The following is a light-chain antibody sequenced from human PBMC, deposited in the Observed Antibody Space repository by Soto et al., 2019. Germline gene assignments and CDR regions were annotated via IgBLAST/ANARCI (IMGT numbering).Light chain of an antibody. Sequence: EKVMTQSPATLSMSPGERATLSCRASQSVNNFLAWYQQKPGQAPRLLIYGASTRATGIPARFSGSGSGTEFTPTNSRLQSEDFEFYYCQQYSNWPSWTFAQGTKVKVK. J-gene: IGKJ1*01. V-gene: IGKV3-15*01. CDR2: GAS. CDR3: QQYSNWPSWT. CDR1: QSVNNF.